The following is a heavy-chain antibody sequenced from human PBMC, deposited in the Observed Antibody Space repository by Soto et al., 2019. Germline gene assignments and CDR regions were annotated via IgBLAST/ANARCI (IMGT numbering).Heavy chain of an antibody. CDR2: ISAYNGNT. J-gene: IGHJ6*02. D-gene: IGHD3-16*01. Sequence: GASVKVSCKASGYTLTTYGITWVRQAPGQGLEWMGWISAYNGNTNYAEKLQGRVTISADKSISTAYLQWSSLKASDSAVYYCARLSRASFALDVWGQGTTVTVSS. CDR1: GYTLTTYG. CDR3: ARLSRASFALDV. V-gene: IGHV1-18*04.